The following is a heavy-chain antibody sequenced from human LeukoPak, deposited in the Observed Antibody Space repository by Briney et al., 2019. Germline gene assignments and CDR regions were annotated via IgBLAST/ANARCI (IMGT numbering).Heavy chain of an antibody. Sequence: ASVKVSCKASGYTFTGYYMHWVRQAPGQGLEWMGWINPNSGGTNYAQKFQGRVTMTRDTSIGTAYMELSRRRSDDTAVYYCARIRTRTGYRSGWSHDYGGKGPLAPLPS. CDR3: ARIRTRTGYRSGWSHDY. CDR2: INPNSGGT. D-gene: IGHD6-19*01. V-gene: IGHV1-2*02. CDR1: GYTFTGYY. J-gene: IGHJ4*02.